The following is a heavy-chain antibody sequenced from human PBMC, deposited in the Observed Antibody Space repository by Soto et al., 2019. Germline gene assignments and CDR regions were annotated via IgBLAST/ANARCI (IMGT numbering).Heavy chain of an antibody. D-gene: IGHD5-12*01. Sequence: SVMVSCKASGGTFSSYAFSWVRQAPGQGLEWMGGIIRIFHTPTYAQKFQGRVTITADESTSTAYMELISLRSDDTAVYYCVHRRDGYNSAFFDYWGQGTLVTVS. J-gene: IGHJ4*02. V-gene: IGHV1-69*13. CDR1: GGTFSSYA. CDR2: IIRIFHTP. CDR3: VHRRDGYNSAFFDY.